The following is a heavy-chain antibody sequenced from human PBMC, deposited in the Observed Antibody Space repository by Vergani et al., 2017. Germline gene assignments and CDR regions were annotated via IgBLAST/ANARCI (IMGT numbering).Heavy chain of an antibody. D-gene: IGHD3-9*01. CDR1: GFTFSSYS. Sequence: EVQLVESGGGLVQPGGSLRLSCAASGFTFSSYSMNWVRQAPGKGLEWVSSISSSSSYIYYADSVKGRFTISRDNAKNSLYLQMNSLRAEDTAVYYCARDDYDILTGYPDYWGQGTLVTVSS. J-gene: IGHJ4*02. CDR2: ISSSSSYI. V-gene: IGHV3-21*01. CDR3: ARDDYDILTGYPDY.